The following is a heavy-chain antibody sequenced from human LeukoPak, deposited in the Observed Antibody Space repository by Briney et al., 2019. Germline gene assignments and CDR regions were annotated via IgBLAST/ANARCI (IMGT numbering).Heavy chain of an antibody. CDR2: IYYSGNT. CDR1: GGSISSNTYY. J-gene: IGHJ6*03. D-gene: IGHD1-1*01. Sequence: KPSETLSLICSVSGGSISSNTYYWGWIRQPPGKGLEWIGSIYYSGNTYYNPSLKSRVTMSVDTSKNQFSLKLSSVTAADTAVYYCARHLHVRPYYYFYYMDVWGKGTTVTVSS. CDR3: ARHLHVRPYYYFYYMDV. V-gene: IGHV4-39*01.